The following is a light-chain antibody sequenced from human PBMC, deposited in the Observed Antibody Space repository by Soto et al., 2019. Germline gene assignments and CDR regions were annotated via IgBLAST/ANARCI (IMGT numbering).Light chain of an antibody. CDR1: SSNIGSNT. J-gene: IGLJ2*01. Sequence: QSVLTQPPSASGTPGQRVTISCSGSSSNIGSNTVNWYQQLPGTAPQLLIYSNNQRPSGVPDRFSGSKSGTSASLAISGLQYEDEADYYCAAWDDSLNGVVFGGGTKVTVL. V-gene: IGLV1-44*01. CDR2: SNN. CDR3: AAWDDSLNGVV.